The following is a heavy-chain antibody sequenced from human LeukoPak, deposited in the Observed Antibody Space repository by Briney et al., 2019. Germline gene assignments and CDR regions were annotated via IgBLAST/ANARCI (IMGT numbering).Heavy chain of an antibody. D-gene: IGHD3-22*01. J-gene: IGHJ4*02. V-gene: IGHV3-66*01. CDR2: IYSGGST. Sequence: GGSLRLSCAASGFTFSDYYMSWVRQAPGKGLEWVSVIYSGGSTYYADSVKGRFTISRDNSKNTLYLQMNSLRAEDTAVYYCARDDYSGYYDYWGQGTLVTVSS. CDR1: GFTFSDYY. CDR3: ARDDYSGYYDY.